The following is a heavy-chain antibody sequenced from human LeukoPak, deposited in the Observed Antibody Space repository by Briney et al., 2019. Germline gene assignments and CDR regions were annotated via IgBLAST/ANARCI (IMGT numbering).Heavy chain of an antibody. CDR2: ISSSSSTI. Sequence: GGSLRLSCAASGFTFSSYSMNWVRQAPGKGLEWVSYISSSSSTIYYADSVKGRFTISRDNAKDSLYLQMNSLRAEDTAVYYCARLIVGAYSYWDYWGQGALVTVSS. CDR3: ARLIVGAYSYWDY. CDR1: GFTFSSYS. J-gene: IGHJ4*02. V-gene: IGHV3-48*04. D-gene: IGHD1-26*01.